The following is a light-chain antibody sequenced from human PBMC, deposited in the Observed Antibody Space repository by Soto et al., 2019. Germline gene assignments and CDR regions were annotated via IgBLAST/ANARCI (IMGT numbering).Light chain of an antibody. Sequence: DIQMTQSPSTLSGSVGDRVTITCRASQTISSWLAWYQQKPGKAPKLLIYKASTLKSGVPSSLSGSASGTEFPLTISSLTPDDSATYYCQQYDSSSTFGGGTQVDIK. V-gene: IGKV1-5*03. CDR1: QTISSW. CDR2: KAS. J-gene: IGKJ4*02. CDR3: QQYDSSST.